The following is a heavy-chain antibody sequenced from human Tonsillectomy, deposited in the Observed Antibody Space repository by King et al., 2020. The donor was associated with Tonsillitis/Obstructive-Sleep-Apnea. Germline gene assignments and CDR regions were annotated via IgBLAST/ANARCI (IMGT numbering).Heavy chain of an antibody. D-gene: IGHD3-16*01. V-gene: IGHV1-18*01. Sequence: QLVQSGAEVKKPGASVNVSCKASGYTFSSYGISWVRQAPGQGLEWMGWISGYNGKTNYAQKFQGRVTMTTDTSTSTSYMDLRSLRSDDTAVYYCARVRVTFGGVISYYMDVWGKGTTVTVSS. CDR1: GYTFSSYG. CDR3: ARVRVTFGGVISYYMDV. J-gene: IGHJ6*03. CDR2: ISGYNGKT.